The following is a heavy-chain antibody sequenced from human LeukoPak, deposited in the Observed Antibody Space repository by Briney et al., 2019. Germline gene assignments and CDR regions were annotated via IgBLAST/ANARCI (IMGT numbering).Heavy chain of an antibody. CDR1: GFTVSSNY. CDR3: AKGEAAVAYRIKFDY. D-gene: IGHD6-19*01. Sequence: GGSLRLSCAASGFTVSSNYMSWVRQAPGKGLEWVSAISGSGGSTYYADSVKGRFTISRDSSKNTLYLQMNSLRAEDTAVYYCAKGEAAVAYRIKFDYWGQGTLVTVSS. J-gene: IGHJ4*02. CDR2: ISGSGGST. V-gene: IGHV3-23*01.